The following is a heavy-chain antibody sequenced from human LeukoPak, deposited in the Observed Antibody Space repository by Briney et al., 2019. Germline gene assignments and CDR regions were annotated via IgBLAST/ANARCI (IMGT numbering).Heavy chain of an antibody. V-gene: IGHV4-4*09. CDR2: IYTSGSA. J-gene: IGHJ5*02. CDR1: GGSISSYY. Sequence: SETLSLTCTVSGGSISSYYRSWIRQPPGRGLGWVGCIYTSGSANYNPSLKSRVTISVDTSKNQFSLKLSSVTAADTAVYYCARLVMETYDSSGRNWFDPWGQGTLVTVSS. CDR3: ARLVMETYDSSGRNWFDP. D-gene: IGHD3-22*01.